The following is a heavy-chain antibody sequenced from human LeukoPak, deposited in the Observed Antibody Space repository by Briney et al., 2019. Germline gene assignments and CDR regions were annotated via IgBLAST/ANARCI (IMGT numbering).Heavy chain of an antibody. J-gene: IGHJ5*02. V-gene: IGHV4-61*01. CDR3: ARVRGGRQYSSSWYTLALDP. CDR1: GYSITSGYF. CDR2: IYYSGST. D-gene: IGHD6-13*01. Sequence: PSETLSLTCSVSGYSITSGYFWGWIRQPPGKGLEWIGYIYYSGSTNYNPSLKSRVTISVDTSKNQFPLKLSSVTAADTAVYYCARVRGGRQYSSSWYTLALDPWGQGTLVTVSS.